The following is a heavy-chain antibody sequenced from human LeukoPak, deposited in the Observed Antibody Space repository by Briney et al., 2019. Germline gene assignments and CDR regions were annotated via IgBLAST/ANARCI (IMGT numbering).Heavy chain of an antibody. V-gene: IGHV1-69*05. D-gene: IGHD4-23*01. CDR2: TIPIFGTA. CDR3: ARVNGGRHYYYYHMDV. J-gene: IGHJ6*03. Sequence: SVKVSCKASGYTFTSYGISWVRQAPGQGLEWMGGTIPIFGTANYAQKFQGRVTITTDESTSTAYMELSSLRSEDTAVYYSARVNGGRHYYYYHMDVWGKGTTVTVSS. CDR1: GYTFTSYG.